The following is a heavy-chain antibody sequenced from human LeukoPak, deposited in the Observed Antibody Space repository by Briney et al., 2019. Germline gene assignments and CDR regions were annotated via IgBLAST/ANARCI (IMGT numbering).Heavy chain of an antibody. J-gene: IGHJ4*02. Sequence: GRSLRLSCAASGFTFSSYAMHWVRQAPGKGLEWVAVISYDGSNKYYADSVKGRFTISRDNSKNTLYLQMNSLRAEDTAVYYCARDIMVGSPYLLDYWGQGTLVTVSS. V-gene: IGHV3-30-3*01. D-gene: IGHD2-8*01. CDR1: GFTFSSYA. CDR3: ARDIMVGSPYLLDY. CDR2: ISYDGSNK.